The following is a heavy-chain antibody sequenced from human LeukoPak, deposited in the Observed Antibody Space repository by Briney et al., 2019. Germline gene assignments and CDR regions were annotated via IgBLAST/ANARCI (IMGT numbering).Heavy chain of an antibody. CDR3: ARHRAVSVVGNFYFDY. V-gene: IGHV4-39*01. D-gene: IGHD1-26*01. CDR2: IYYSGST. Sequence: SETLSLTCTVSGGSISSSSYYWGWIRQPPGKGLEWIGSIYYSGSTYYNPSLKSRVTISVDTSKNQFSLKLSSVTAADTAVYYCARHRAVSVVGNFYFDYWGQGTLVTVSS. CDR1: GGSISSSSYY. J-gene: IGHJ4*02.